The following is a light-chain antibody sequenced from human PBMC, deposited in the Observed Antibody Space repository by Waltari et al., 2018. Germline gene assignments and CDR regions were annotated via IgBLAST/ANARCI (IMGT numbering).Light chain of an antibody. J-gene: IGKJ2*01. CDR1: QSVLYSNTKNY. V-gene: IGKV4-1*01. CDR3: QQYYTTPYT. Sequence: DFVMTQSPDSLAVSLGARATISCKSSQSVLYSNTKNYLAWYQQKPGQPPKLLIYWASTRHSGVPDRFSGGGSGTDFTLTISSLQAEDVAVYYCQQYYTTPYTFGQGTKLEIK. CDR2: WAS.